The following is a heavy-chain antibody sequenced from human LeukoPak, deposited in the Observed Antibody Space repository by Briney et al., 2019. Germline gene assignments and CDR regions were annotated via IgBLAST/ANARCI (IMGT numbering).Heavy chain of an antibody. J-gene: IGHJ6*02. CDR2: INPNSGGT. CDR1: GYTFTGYY. Sequence: ASVKVSCKASGYTFTGYYMHWVRQAPGQGLEWMGRINPNSGGTNYAQKFQGRVTMTRDTSISTAYMELSRLRSEDTAVYYCARDIWPPGFWSGYYLEPPSYGMDVWGQGTTVTVS. V-gene: IGHV1-2*06. CDR3: ARDIWPPGFWSGYYLEPPSYGMDV. D-gene: IGHD3-3*01.